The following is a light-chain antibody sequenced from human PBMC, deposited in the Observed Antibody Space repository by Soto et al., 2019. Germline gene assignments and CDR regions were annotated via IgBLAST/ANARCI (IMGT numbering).Light chain of an antibody. V-gene: IGKV1-39*01. CDR2: AAS. CDR1: QSVTNY. Sequence: DIQMTQSPSSLSASVGDRVTITCRSSQSVTNYLNWYQQKPGRAPKFLIYAASTLQRGVPSRFSGSGSGTDLSLTISNLEPEDFATYFCQQSYTSPYTFGQGTKLEIK. CDR3: QQSYTSPYT. J-gene: IGKJ2*01.